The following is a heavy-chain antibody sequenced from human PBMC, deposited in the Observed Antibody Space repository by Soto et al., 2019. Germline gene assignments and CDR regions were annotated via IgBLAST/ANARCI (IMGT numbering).Heavy chain of an antibody. CDR2: IYYSGST. CDR1: GGSISSYY. J-gene: IGHJ4*02. Sequence: PSETLSLTCTGSGGSISSYYWSWIRQPPGKGLEWIGYIYYSGSTNYNTSLKSRVTISVDTSKNQVSLKLSSVTTADTAVYYCARRYGGNFDYWGQGTLVTVS. V-gene: IGHV4-59*01. D-gene: IGHD1-26*01. CDR3: ARRYGGNFDY.